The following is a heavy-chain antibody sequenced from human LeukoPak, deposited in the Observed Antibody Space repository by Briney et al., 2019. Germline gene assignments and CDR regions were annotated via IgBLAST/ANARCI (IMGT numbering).Heavy chain of an antibody. CDR3: AGGYGNWLDP. D-gene: IGHD5-18*01. CDR1: GSTSGNFG. Sequence: GGSLRLSCAASGSTSGNFGIHWVRQPPGKGLEWVAVIWFDGNSKYYGDSVKGRFAISRDNSNNTVYLQMNTLRGEDTAVYYCAGGYGNWLDPWGQGILVTVSS. J-gene: IGHJ5*02. CDR2: IWFDGNSK. V-gene: IGHV3-33*01.